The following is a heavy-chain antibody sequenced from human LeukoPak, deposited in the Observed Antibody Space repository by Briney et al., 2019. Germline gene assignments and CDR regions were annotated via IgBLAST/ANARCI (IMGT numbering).Heavy chain of an antibody. V-gene: IGHV4-39*01. D-gene: IGHD3-10*01. Sequence: PLETLSLTCSVSGGSVTSGGFYWGCLRQPQGKGPEWIATIYYYNPSLQSRVTISIDTSKNQCPLRLTSVTATDTAVYHCARHSGSGSLSRPFDPWGQGTLVTVSS. CDR1: GGSVTSGGFY. J-gene: IGHJ5*02. CDR3: ARHSGSGSLSRPFDP. CDR2: IYY.